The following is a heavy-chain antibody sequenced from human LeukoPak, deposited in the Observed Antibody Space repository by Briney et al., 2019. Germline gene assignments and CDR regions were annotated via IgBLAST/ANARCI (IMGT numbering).Heavy chain of an antibody. V-gene: IGHV1-18*01. CDR3: ARDQAAENYNDSSGYYF. D-gene: IGHD3-22*01. J-gene: IGHJ4*02. CDR2: ISAYNGNT. CDR1: GYTFTSYG. Sequence: ASVKASCKASGYTFTSYGISWVRQAPGQGLEWMGWISAYNGNTNYAQKVQGRVTMTTDTSTSTAYMELRSLRSDDTAVYYCARDQAAENYNDSSGYYFWGQGTLVTVSS.